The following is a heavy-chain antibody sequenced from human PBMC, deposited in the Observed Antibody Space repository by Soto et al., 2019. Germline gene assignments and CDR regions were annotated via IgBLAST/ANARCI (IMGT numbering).Heavy chain of an antibody. D-gene: IGHD2-15*01. J-gene: IGHJ4*01. V-gene: IGHV3-64D*08. CDR1: GITFRNYA. CDR3: VNGYQLLRYYFEF. CDR2: ITSDGDNT. Sequence: GSLRLSCSVSGITFRNYAMHWVRQAPGRGLEYVSGITSDGDNTWYADSVKDRFTISRDNSEDTLYLQMSSLGVEDTAKYYCVNGYQLLRYYFEFWGHGTLVTVSS.